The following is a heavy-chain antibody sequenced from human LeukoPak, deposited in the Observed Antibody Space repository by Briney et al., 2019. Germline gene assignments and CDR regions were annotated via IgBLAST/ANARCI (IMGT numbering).Heavy chain of an antibody. CDR3: ATPGGLPRPMAD. J-gene: IGHJ4*02. V-gene: IGHV3-23*01. CDR1: GFNFSSFG. D-gene: IGHD1-26*01. Sequence: GGSLRLSCAASGFNFSSFGVNWVRQGPGKGLEWVSGISFIISTWSADSVKGRFTISRDNPKNTLYLQMNSLRAEDTAVYYCATPGGLPRPMADWGQGTLVTVSS. CDR2: ISFIIST.